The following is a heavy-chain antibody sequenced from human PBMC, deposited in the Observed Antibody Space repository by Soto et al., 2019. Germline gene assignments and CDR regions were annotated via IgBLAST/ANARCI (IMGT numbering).Heavy chain of an antibody. Sequence: EVQLVESGGGLVQPGGSLRLSCAASGFTFSSYWMSWVRQAPGKGLEWVANIKQDVSEKYYVDSVKGRFTISRDNAKNSLYLQMNSLRAEDTAVYYCARGHYDILSGYYDAFDIWGQGTMVTVSS. J-gene: IGHJ3*02. D-gene: IGHD3-9*01. CDR3: ARGHYDILSGYYDAFDI. CDR1: GFTFSSYW. CDR2: IKQDVSEK. V-gene: IGHV3-7*01.